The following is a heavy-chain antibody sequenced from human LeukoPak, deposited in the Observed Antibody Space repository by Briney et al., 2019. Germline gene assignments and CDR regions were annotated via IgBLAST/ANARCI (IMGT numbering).Heavy chain of an antibody. CDR2: INSDGSST. J-gene: IGHJ4*02. CDR1: GFTFSSYR. D-gene: IGHD4-17*01. CDR3: AREFYGDYDLDY. V-gene: IGHV3-74*01. Sequence: GGSLRLSCEASGFTFSSYRLHWVRQAPWKGLVWVSRINSDGSSTRYADSVKGRFTISRDNAKNTLYLQMNSLRVEDTAVYFCAREFYGDYDLDYWGQGTLVTVSS.